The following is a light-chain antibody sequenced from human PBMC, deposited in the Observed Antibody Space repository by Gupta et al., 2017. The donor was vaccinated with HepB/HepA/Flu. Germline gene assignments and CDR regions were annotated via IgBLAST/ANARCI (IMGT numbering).Light chain of an antibody. CDR1: SSDVGGYNY. V-gene: IGLV2-14*01. CDR3: SSDTISITLI. CDR2: DVS. J-gene: IGLJ1*01. Sequence: STLTQPASVAGSPDQSITISFTGTSSDVGGYNYVYWYQQHPGKAPKLMIYDVSNRPSEVAYRLSGSKSGNTSSLTISGLQAEDEADYYCSSDTISITLIFGYGTKFTVL.